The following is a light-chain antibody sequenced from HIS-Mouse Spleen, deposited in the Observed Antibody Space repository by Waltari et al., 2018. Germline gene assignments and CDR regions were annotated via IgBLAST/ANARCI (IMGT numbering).Light chain of an antibody. CDR2: NDS. V-gene: IGLV3-25*03. CDR3: QSADSSGTGWV. Sequence: SYELTQPPSVSVSPGQTARTTCSGDALPNQYAYWYQQKPGQAPVLVINNDSESPSGIPERFSGSSSGTTVTLTISGVQAEDEADYYCQSADSSGTGWVFGGGTKLTVL. CDR1: ALPNQY. J-gene: IGLJ3*02.